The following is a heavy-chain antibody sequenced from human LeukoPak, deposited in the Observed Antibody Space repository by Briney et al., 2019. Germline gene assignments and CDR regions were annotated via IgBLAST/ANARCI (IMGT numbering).Heavy chain of an antibody. V-gene: IGHV1-46*01. CDR3: ARSGSSGWYHFDL. J-gene: IGHJ2*01. Sequence: GASVKVSCKASGYTFTKYYIHWVRQAPGQGLKWMGVINPSCGSTSYAQKFQGRVTMTRDTSTSTAYMELSSLRSEDTAVYYCARSGSSGWYHFDLWARSTLVTVSS. CDR1: GYTFTKYY. D-gene: IGHD6-19*01. CDR2: INPSCGST.